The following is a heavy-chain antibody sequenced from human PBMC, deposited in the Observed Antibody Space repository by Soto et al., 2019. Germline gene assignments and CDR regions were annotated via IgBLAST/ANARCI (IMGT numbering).Heavy chain of an antibody. CDR1: GGSISSGDYY. CDR3: ARNGALDY. Sequence: QVQLQESGRGLVKPSQTLSLTCTVSGGSISSGDYYWSWIRQPPGKGLGWIGYILYSGTTNYNPSLESRLTISVDTSKNQFSLKLTSVTAADTAVYYCARNGALDYWGRGTLVTVSS. D-gene: IGHD2-8*01. V-gene: IGHV4-30-4*01. J-gene: IGHJ4*02. CDR2: ILYSGTT.